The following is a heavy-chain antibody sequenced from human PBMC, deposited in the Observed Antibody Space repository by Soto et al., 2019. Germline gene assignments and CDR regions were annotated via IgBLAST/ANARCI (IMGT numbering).Heavy chain of an antibody. CDR1: GFTLTNNG. J-gene: IGHJ6*02. CDR2: ISSDGSSY. Sequence: QVQLLESGGGVVQPGRSLRLSCVASGFTLTNNGMHWVRQAPGQGLEWVAVISSDGSSYYYGDSVRGRFTISRDTSKNILFLEMNSLTTADTAVYYCAKDRGLAESGTWSHYYYGMDVWGQGTSVTVS. D-gene: IGHD1-26*01. CDR3: AKDRGLAESGTWSHYYYGMDV. V-gene: IGHV3-30*18.